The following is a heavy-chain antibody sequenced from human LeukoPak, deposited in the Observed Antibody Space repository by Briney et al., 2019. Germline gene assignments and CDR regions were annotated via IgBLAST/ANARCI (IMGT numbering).Heavy chain of an antibody. CDR2: ISGSGGST. D-gene: IGHD1-26*01. V-gene: IGHV3-23*01. Sequence: GGSLRLSCAASGFTFSSYVMNWVRQAPGKGLEWVSGISGSGGSTDYADSVKGWFTISRDNSKNMLYLQMSSLRAEDTAVYYCAKIWSGTYFDAFDIWGQGTMVTVSS. CDR1: GFTFSSYV. CDR3: AKIWSGTYFDAFDI. J-gene: IGHJ3*02.